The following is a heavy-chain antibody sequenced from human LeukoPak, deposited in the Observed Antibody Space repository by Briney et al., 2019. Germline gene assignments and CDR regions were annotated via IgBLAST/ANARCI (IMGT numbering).Heavy chain of an antibody. CDR3: ARDSPYDFWSGYSPGAFDI. V-gene: IGHV4-31*03. D-gene: IGHD3-3*01. CDR2: IYYSGST. Sequence: KPSETLSLTCTVSGGSISSGGYYWSWIRQHPGKGLEWTGYIYYSGSTYYNPSLKSRVTISVDTSKNQFSLKLSSVTAADTAVYYCARDSPYDFWSGYSPGAFDIWGQGTMVTVSS. J-gene: IGHJ3*02. CDR1: GGSISSGGYY.